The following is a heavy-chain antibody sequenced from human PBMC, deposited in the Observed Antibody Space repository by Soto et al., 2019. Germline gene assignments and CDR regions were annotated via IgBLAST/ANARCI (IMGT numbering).Heavy chain of an antibody. D-gene: IGHD3-22*01. Sequence: QITLKESGPTLVKPTQTLTLTCTFSGFSLSTSGVGVGWIRQPPGKALEWLALIYWDDDKRYSPSLKSRLTITKDTSKNQVVLTLTNMDPVDTATYYCAHSVCDYYDSSGYSALWYFDLWGRGTLVTVSS. J-gene: IGHJ2*01. CDR2: IYWDDDK. CDR1: GFSLSTSGVG. CDR3: AHSVCDYYDSSGYSALWYFDL. V-gene: IGHV2-5*02.